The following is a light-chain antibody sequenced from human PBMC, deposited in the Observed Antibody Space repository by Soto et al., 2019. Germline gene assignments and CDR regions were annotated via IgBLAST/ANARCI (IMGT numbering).Light chain of an antibody. V-gene: IGKV3-20*01. CDR2: GAS. J-gene: IGKJ5*01. CDR1: QSVKNNY. CDR3: QQYGSSPT. Sequence: EIVLTPSPGTLSLSPGDRATLSCRASQSVKNNYLVCYQQKVGQAPRLLMSGASSRATGIPDRFSGSGSGTDFTLTISRLEPEDFAVYYCQQYGSSPTFGQGTRLEIK.